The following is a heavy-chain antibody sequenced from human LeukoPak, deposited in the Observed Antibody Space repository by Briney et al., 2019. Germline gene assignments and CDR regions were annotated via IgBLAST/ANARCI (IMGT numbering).Heavy chain of an antibody. CDR2: TYSGGST. J-gene: IGHJ6*02. CDR1: GFTVSSNY. Sequence: GGSLRLSCAASGFTVSSNYMSWVRQAPGKGLEWVSVTYSGGSTYYADSVKGRFTISRDNAKKTLYLQMNSLRAEDTAVYYCARSIGLTGGGVDVWGQGTTVTVSS. V-gene: IGHV3-53*01. CDR3: ARSIGLTGGGVDV. D-gene: IGHD3-9*01.